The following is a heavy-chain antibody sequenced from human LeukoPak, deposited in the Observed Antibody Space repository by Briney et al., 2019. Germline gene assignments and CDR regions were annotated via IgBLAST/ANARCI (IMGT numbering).Heavy chain of an antibody. J-gene: IGHJ2*01. D-gene: IGHD4-17*01. CDR2: IYPYSGDT. V-gene: IGHV1-2*02. CDR3: ARFTTVTTALWYFGL. Sequence: GASVTVSCKASGYTFTGYYIHWVRRAPGQGLEGVGWIYPYSGDTNYAQNFQGRATITRDTSTSTAYMELSSLKYDDTAIYYCARFTTVTTALWYFGLWGRGALVTVSS. CDR1: GYTFTGYY.